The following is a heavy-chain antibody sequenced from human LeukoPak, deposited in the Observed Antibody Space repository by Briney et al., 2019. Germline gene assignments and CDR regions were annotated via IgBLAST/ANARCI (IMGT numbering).Heavy chain of an antibody. J-gene: IGHJ4*02. D-gene: IGHD3-22*01. V-gene: IGHV4-39*07. CDR2: INHSGST. Sequence: SETLSLTCTVSGGSTSSSSYYWGWIRQPPGKGLEWIGEINHSGSTNYNPSLKSRVTISVDTSKNQFSLKLSSVTAADTAVYYCARGLNYYDSSGYREKTLWDYYFDYWGQGTLVTVSS. CDR3: ARGLNYYDSSGYREKTLWDYYFDY. CDR1: GGSTSSSSYY.